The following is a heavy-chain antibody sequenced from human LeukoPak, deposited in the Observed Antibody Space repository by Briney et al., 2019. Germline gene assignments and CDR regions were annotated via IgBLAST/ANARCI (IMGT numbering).Heavy chain of an antibody. V-gene: IGHV4-4*02. CDR1: NGSISSSKW. CDR2: ISNSGNT. D-gene: IGHD6-6*01. Sequence: SGTLSLTCAVSNGSISSSKWWSWVRQPPGKGLEWMGEISNSGNTNYNPSLKSRVTISIDKSKNQFSLKLSSVTAADTAVYYCATTAAITAPDNYFDSWGQGTLVTVSS. CDR3: ATTAAITAPDNYFDS. J-gene: IGHJ4*02.